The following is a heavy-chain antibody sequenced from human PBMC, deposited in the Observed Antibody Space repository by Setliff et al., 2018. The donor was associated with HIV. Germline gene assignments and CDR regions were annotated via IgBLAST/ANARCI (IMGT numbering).Heavy chain of an antibody. D-gene: IGHD2-21*01. CDR3: ARSYCGGGLCFRGLDL. Sequence: SETLSLTCAVSGDSISSSNWWNWVRQPPGKGLEWIGSAGSADYGGNAYYNPSLKSRVTISVETSKNQFSLKLTSVTAADTAVYYCARSYCGGGLCFRGLDLWGQGTTVTVSS. CDR2: AGSADYGGNA. CDR1: GDSISSSNW. V-gene: IGHV4-4*02. J-gene: IGHJ6*02.